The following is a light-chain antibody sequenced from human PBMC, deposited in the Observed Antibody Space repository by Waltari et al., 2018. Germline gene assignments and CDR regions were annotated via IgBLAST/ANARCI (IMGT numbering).Light chain of an antibody. CDR1: SSDVGTYNF. CDR2: WVS. J-gene: IGLJ1*01. V-gene: IGLV2-14*01. CDR3: CSYTSSNTYV. Sequence: QSALTQPASVSGSPGQSITISCTGTSSDVGTYNFVSWYQHPPGKAPKLMISWVSNRPSGFSNRFSGSKSDNTASLTISGLQAEDEADYFCCSYTSSNTYVFGTGTRVTVL.